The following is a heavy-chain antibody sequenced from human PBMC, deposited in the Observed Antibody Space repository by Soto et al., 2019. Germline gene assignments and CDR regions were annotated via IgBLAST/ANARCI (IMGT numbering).Heavy chain of an antibody. CDR2: IKQDGSEK. V-gene: IGHV3-7*04. Sequence: PGGSLRLSSAASGFTFSSYWMSWVRQAPGKGLEWVANIKQDGSEKYYVDSVKGRFTISRDNAKNSLYLQMNSLRAEDTAVYYCARFYYDSSGYLTSPYYYYYGMDVWGQGTTVTVSS. CDR3: ARFYYDSSGYLTSPYYYYYGMDV. J-gene: IGHJ6*02. CDR1: GFTFSSYW. D-gene: IGHD3-22*01.